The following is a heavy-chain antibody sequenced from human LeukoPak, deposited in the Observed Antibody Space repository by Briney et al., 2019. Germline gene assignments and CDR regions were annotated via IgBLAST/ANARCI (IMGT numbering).Heavy chain of an antibody. V-gene: IGHV1-2*02. CDR1: GYKFTDYS. D-gene: IGHD5-12*01. CDR2: IHPESGGT. CDR3: ARLRGGYDSADY. J-gene: IGHJ4*02. Sequence: ASVRVSCKASGYKFTDYSMHWVRQAPGRGPEWMGWIHPESGGTNSAPEFQGRVTMTRDTSISTVYMELSRLGSDDTAVYYWARLRGGYDSADYWGQGTLVTVSS.